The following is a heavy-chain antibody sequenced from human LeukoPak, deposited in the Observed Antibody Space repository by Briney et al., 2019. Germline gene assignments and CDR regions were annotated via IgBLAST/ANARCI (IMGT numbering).Heavy chain of an antibody. CDR1: VGSFSGYY. CDR2: INHSGST. CDR3: ARDKPNWFDP. Sequence: PSETLSLTCAVYVGSFSGYYWSCIRQPPGKGLEWRGEINHSGSTNYNPSLKSRVTISVDTSKNQFSLKLSSVTAADTAVYYCARDKPNWFDPWGQGTLVTVSS. J-gene: IGHJ5*02. V-gene: IGHV4-34*01.